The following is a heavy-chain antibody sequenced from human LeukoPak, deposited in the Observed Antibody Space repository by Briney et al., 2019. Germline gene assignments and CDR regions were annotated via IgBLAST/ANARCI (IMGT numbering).Heavy chain of an antibody. Sequence: SETLSLTCTVSGGSISSGGYYWSWIRQHPGKGLEWIGYIYYSGSTYYNPSLKSRVTISVDTSKIQFSLKLSSVTAADTAVYYCARETFYYDSSGLLTSNNWFDPWGQGTLVTVSS. CDR2: IYYSGST. CDR3: ARETFYYDSSGLLTSNNWFDP. D-gene: IGHD3-22*01. J-gene: IGHJ5*02. CDR1: GGSISSGGYY. V-gene: IGHV4-31*03.